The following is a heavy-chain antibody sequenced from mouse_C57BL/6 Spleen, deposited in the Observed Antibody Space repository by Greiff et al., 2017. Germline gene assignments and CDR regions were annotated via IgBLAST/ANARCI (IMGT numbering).Heavy chain of an antibody. D-gene: IGHD1-1*01. CDR3: ERYYYGSSPRYYAMDY. J-gene: IGHJ4*01. CDR2: INPNNGGT. Sequence: EVQLQQSGPELVKPGASVKMSCKASGYTFTDYYMHWVKQSPGKSLEWIGYINPNNGGTSYNQKFKGKATLTVNKSSSTAYMELRSLTSEESAVYYCERYYYGSSPRYYAMDYWGQGTSVTVSS. V-gene: IGHV1-22*01. CDR1: GYTFTDYY.